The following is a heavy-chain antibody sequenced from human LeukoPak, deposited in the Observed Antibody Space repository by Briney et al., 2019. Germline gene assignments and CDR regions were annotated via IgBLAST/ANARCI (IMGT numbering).Heavy chain of an antibody. V-gene: IGHV3-30*18. J-gene: IGHJ6*02. D-gene: IGHD2-15*01. CDR1: GFTYSSYA. CDR2: LSYDGSTK. CDR3: AKAYCTGGSCYGRYYYGMDV. Sequence: GGSLRLSRAASGFTYSSYAIHWVRQAPGKGPEGVAVLSYDGSTKYYADSVKGRFTISRDNSKNTMYLQMNSLRPEVTAVFYCAKAYCTGGSCYGRYYYGMDVWGQGTTVTVSS.